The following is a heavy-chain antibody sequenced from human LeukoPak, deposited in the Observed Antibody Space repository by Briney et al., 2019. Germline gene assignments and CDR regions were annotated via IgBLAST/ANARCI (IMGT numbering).Heavy chain of an antibody. J-gene: IGHJ3*02. CDR2: IYYSGST. Sequence: ASETLSLTCTVSGGSISSYYWSWIRQPPGKGLEWIGYIYYSGSTNYNPSLKSRVTMSVDTSKNQFSLKLSSVTAADTAVYYCARVNLRPFSYGFNDAFDIWGQGTMVTVSS. CDR3: ARVNLRPFSYGFNDAFDI. V-gene: IGHV4-59*01. CDR1: GGSISSYY. D-gene: IGHD5-18*01.